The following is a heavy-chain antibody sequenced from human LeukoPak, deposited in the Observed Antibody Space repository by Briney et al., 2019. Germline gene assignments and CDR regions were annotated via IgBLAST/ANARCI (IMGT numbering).Heavy chain of an antibody. J-gene: IGHJ4*02. CDR3: ARDAMVHGERGTTFDY. D-gene: IGHD1-7*01. V-gene: IGHV1-46*01. Sequence: GASVKVSCKASGYTFTSYYMHWVRQAPGQGLEWMGIINPSGGSTSYAQKFQGRVTMTRDMSTSTVYMELSSLRSEDTAVYYCARDAMVHGERGTTFDYWGQGTLVTVSS. CDR2: INPSGGST. CDR1: GYTFTSYY.